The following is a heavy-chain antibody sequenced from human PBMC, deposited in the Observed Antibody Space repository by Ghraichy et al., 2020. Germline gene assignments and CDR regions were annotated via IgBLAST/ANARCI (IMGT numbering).Heavy chain of an antibody. V-gene: IGHV7-4-1*02. CDR3: ARQYNWGGQYSYGMDV. Sequence: ASVKVSGKASGHTLTNYGINWVRQAPGQGLEWMGWINTNTGDPTYAQAFTGRFVFSLDTSVSTAYLEINSLSPEDTALYFCARQYNWGGQYSYGMDVWGQATTVTV. D-gene: IGHD1-20*01. J-gene: IGHJ6*02. CDR2: INTNTGDP. CDR1: GHTLTNYG.